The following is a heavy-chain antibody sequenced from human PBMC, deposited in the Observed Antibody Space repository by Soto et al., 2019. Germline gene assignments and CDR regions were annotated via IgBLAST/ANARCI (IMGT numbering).Heavy chain of an antibody. CDR2: IYYNGNT. D-gene: IGHD3-10*01. Sequence: SETLSLTCTVSGDSISSNSHDWGWIRQPPGKGLESIANIYYNGNTYYNPSLKSRVTISVDTSKNQFSLKLSSVTAADTAVYYCARVSGIYHHGMAVWGQGTTVTVSS. CDR1: GDSISSNSHD. V-gene: IGHV4-39*07. CDR3: ARVSGIYHHGMAV. J-gene: IGHJ6*02.